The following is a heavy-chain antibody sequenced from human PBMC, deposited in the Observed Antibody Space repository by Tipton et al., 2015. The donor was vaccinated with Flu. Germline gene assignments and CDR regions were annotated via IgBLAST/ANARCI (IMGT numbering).Heavy chain of an antibody. V-gene: IGHV3-74*01. CDR2: INSDGSRT. J-gene: IGHJ4*02. D-gene: IGHD3-9*01. CDR3: AVTGYYTFDY. Sequence: GSLRLSCLISGFSFSSHWLYWVRQVPGKGPVCVSRINSDGSRTDYVDSVRGRFAMSRDNAKNMVFLQMNSLRVDDTAVYYCAVTGYYTFDYWGQGAPVTVSS. CDR1: GFSFSSHW.